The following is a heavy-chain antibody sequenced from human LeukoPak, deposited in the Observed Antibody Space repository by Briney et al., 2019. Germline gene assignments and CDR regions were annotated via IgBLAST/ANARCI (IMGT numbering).Heavy chain of an antibody. Sequence: GGSLRLSCAASGFTFSSYSMNWVRQAPGKGLEWVSSISSSSSYIYYADSVKGRFTISRDNSKNTLYLQMNSLRAEDTAVYYCAKDMTMVRGVIGRFDYWGQGTLVTVSS. V-gene: IGHV3-21*04. CDR1: GFTFSSYS. CDR2: ISSSSSYI. CDR3: AKDMTMVRGVIGRFDY. D-gene: IGHD3-10*01. J-gene: IGHJ4*02.